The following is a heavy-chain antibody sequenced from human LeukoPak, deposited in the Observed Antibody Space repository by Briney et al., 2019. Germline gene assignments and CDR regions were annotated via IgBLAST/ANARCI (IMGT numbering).Heavy chain of an antibody. D-gene: IGHD3-22*01. V-gene: IGHV4-59*12. CDR1: GGSISSYY. CDR3: ARETYYYDSSGPFEG. Sequence: SETPSLTCTVSGGSISSYYWSWIRQPPGKGLEWIGYIYYSGSTNYNPSLKSRVTISVDTSKNQFSLKLSSVTAADTAVYYCARETYYYDSSGPFEGWGQGTLVTVSS. J-gene: IGHJ4*02. CDR2: IYYSGST.